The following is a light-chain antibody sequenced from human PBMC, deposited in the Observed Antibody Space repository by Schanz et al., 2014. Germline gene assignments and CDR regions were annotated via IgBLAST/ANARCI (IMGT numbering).Light chain of an antibody. CDR1: SSDVASYKL. CDR2: EVS. CDR3: PSYDSSLSGSEV. J-gene: IGLJ3*02. V-gene: IGLV2-14*02. Sequence: QSALIQPASVSGSPGQSITISCTGTSSDVASYKLVSWYQQHPGKAPKILIYEVSKRPSGVPDRFSGSKSGTSASLAITGLQAEDEADYYCPSYDSSLSGSEVFGGGTKLTVL.